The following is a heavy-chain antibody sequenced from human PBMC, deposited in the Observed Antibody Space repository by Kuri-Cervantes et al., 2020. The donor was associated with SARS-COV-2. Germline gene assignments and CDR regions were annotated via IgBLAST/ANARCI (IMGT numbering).Heavy chain of an antibody. J-gene: IGHJ4*02. V-gene: IGHV4-34*01. D-gene: IGHD7-27*01. CDR3: ARGPGNWGGFDY. Sequence: GSLRLSCAVYGGSFSGYYWSWIRQPPGKGLEWIGEINHSGSTNYNPSLKSRVTISVDTSKNQFSLKLSPVTAADTAVYYCARGPGNWGGFDYWGQGTLVTVSS. CDR2: INHSGST. CDR1: GGSFSGYY.